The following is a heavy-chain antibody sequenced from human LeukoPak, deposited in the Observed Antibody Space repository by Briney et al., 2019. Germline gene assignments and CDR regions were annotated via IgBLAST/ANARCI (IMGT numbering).Heavy chain of an antibody. V-gene: IGHV4-59*01. CDR1: GGSISSYY. CDR3: ARGIGYCSSTSCYRVYYGMDV. Sequence: SETLSLTCTVSGGSISSYYWSWIRQPPGKGLEWIGYIYYSGSTNYNPSLKSRVTISVDTSKNQFSLKLSSVTAADTAVYYCARGIGYCSSTSCYRVYYGMDVWGQGTTVTVSS. D-gene: IGHD2-2*02. J-gene: IGHJ6*02. CDR2: IYYSGST.